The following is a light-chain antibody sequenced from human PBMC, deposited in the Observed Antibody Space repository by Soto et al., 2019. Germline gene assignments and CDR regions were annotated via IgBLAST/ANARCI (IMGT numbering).Light chain of an antibody. CDR1: QSVLYNSDNKNY. Sequence: DIVMTQSPDSLAVSLGERATINCKSSQSVLYNSDNKNYLAWYQQKPGQPPKLLIYWASTRDSGVPGRFSGSESGADFTLTISSLQAEDVAVYYCQQYYTTLSFGGGTKVEIK. CDR2: WAS. V-gene: IGKV4-1*01. J-gene: IGKJ4*01. CDR3: QQYYTTLS.